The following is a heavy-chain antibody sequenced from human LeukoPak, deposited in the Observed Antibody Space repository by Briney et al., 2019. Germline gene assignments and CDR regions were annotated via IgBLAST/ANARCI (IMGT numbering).Heavy chain of an antibody. Sequence: GGSLRLSCAASGFTFSSYAMSWVRQAPGKGLEWVSAISGSGGSTYYADSVKGRFTISRGNSKNTLYLQMNSLRAEDTAVYYCAKCGLEGGWGLYYYYMDVWGKGTTVTVSS. D-gene: IGHD6-19*01. V-gene: IGHV3-23*01. CDR2: ISGSGGST. CDR1: GFTFSSYA. J-gene: IGHJ6*03. CDR3: AKCGLEGGWGLYYYYMDV.